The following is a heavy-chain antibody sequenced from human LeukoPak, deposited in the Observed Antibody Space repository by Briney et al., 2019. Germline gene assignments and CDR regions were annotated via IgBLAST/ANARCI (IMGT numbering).Heavy chain of an antibody. CDR2: IYYSGST. Sequence: SETLSLTCTVSGGSISSYYWSWIRQPPGKDLEWIGYIYYSGSTYYNPSLKSRVTISVDTSKNQFSLKLSSVTAADTAVYYCARDPDGLTMVRGVIFDLWGRGTLVTVSS. J-gene: IGHJ2*01. V-gene: IGHV4-30-4*01. D-gene: IGHD3-10*01. CDR3: ARDPDGLTMVRGVIFDL. CDR1: GGSISSYY.